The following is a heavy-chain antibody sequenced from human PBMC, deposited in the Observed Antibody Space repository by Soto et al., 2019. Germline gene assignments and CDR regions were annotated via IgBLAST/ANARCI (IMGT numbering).Heavy chain of an antibody. Sequence: GGSLRLSCAASEFTFSDYAMHWVRQAPGKGLEWVAVISDDGDKVFYADSMKDRLTISRDNSKSTLFLQLTSLGPEDTALYYCARAHYHDSSGPNGHAFDIWGQGTLVTVSS. D-gene: IGHD3-22*01. CDR1: EFTFSDYA. J-gene: IGHJ3*02. CDR2: ISDDGDKV. CDR3: ARAHYHDSSGPNGHAFDI. V-gene: IGHV3-30-3*01.